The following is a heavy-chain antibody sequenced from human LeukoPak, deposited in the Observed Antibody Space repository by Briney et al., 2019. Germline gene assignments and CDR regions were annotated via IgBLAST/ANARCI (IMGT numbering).Heavy chain of an antibody. D-gene: IGHD2-2*01. CDR1: GGSISSGGYS. V-gene: IGHV4-30-4*07. Sequence: SETLSLTCAVSGGSISSGGYSWSWIRQPPGKGLEWIGYIYYSGSTYYNPSLKSRVTISVDMSKNQFSLKLSSVTAADTAVYYCARQGVVVPAAIRYNWFDPWGQGTLVTVSS. J-gene: IGHJ5*02. CDR3: ARQGVVVPAAIRYNWFDP. CDR2: IYYSGST.